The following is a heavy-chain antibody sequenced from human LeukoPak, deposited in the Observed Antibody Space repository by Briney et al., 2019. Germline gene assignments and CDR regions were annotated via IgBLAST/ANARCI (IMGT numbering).Heavy chain of an antibody. CDR2: ISSSGSTI. CDR3: AREKTGTWVFSYYYGMDV. Sequence: GGSLRLSCAASGFTFSSYEMNRVRQAPGKGLEWVSYISSSGSTIYYADSVKGRFTISRDNAKNSLYLQMNSLRAEDTAVYYCAREKTGTWVFSYYYGMDVWGQGTTVTVSS. J-gene: IGHJ6*02. D-gene: IGHD1-7*01. V-gene: IGHV3-48*03. CDR1: GFTFSSYE.